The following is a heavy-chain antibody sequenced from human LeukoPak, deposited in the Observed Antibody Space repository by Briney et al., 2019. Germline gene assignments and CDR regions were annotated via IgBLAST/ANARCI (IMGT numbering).Heavy chain of an antibody. V-gene: IGHV3-21*01. CDR2: ISSSSIYI. J-gene: IGHJ5*02. CDR1: GFTFSTYS. Sequence: GGSLRLSCAASGFTFSTYSMNWVRQAPGKGLEWVSSISSSSIYIYYVDSVKGRFTISRDNAKNSLYLQMNSLRAEDTAVYYCARAFWHQGSNWFDPWGQGTLVTVSS. CDR3: ARAFWHQGSNWFDP.